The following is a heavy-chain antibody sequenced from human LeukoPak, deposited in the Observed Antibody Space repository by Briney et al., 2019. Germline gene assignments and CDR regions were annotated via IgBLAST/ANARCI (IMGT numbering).Heavy chain of an antibody. V-gene: IGHV3-74*01. Sequence: GGSLRRSGAASGFTFSNYWMHWVRQAPGKGLVWVSRINSDGRSTNYADSVKGRFTISRDNAKNTLYLQMNSLRAEDMALYYCAKGGGGTNYYYMDVWGKGTTVTVSS. CDR3: AKGGGGTNYYYMDV. CDR2: INSDGRST. CDR1: GFTFSNYW. D-gene: IGHD1-1*01. J-gene: IGHJ6*03.